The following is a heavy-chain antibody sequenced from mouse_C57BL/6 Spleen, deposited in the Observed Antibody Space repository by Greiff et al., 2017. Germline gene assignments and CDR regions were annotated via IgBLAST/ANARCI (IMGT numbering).Heavy chain of an antibody. J-gene: IGHJ4*01. D-gene: IGHD1-1*01. V-gene: IGHV1-72*01. CDR2: IAPTSGGT. Sequence: QVKLQQPVAELVKPGASVKLSCKASGYTFTSYWMHWVKPRPGRGLEWIGRIAPTSGGTTYNEKFKSNATLTVDKPSSTAYMQLSSLTSEDSAVYYCARTEFITTVVASWDYAMDYWGQGTSVTVSS. CDR3: ARTEFITTVVASWDYAMDY. CDR1: GYTFTSYW.